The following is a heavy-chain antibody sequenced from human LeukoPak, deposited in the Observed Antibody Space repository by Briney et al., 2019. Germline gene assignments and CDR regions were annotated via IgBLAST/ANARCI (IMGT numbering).Heavy chain of an antibody. V-gene: IGHV4-34*01. CDR2: INHVGIT. D-gene: IGHD1-26*01. Sequence: SETLSLTCAVYGESFDGYYWSWIRQSPGKGLEWIGHINHVGITNHNPSLKSRVTISVDTSKNQFTLKVRSVAAADTAVYYCARIRSRKWGFDYWGQGTLVTVSS. CDR1: GESFDGYY. CDR3: ARIRSRKWGFDY. J-gene: IGHJ4*02.